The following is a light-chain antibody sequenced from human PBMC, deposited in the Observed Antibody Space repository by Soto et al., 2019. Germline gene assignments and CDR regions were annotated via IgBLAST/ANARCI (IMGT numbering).Light chain of an antibody. J-gene: IGKJ3*01. CDR2: LCS. CDR1: QNLLHGNGYNY. CDR3: MQGLQVPFT. V-gene: IGKV2-28*01. Sequence: DIVMTQSPLSLHVTPGEPASISCRSSQNLLHGNGYNYLEWYLQKPGQSPQLLIYLCSTRAVGVLVRLSGSGSGTDFTLIFSTVVAEDVGVYYCMQGLQVPFTFGPGTKVDI.